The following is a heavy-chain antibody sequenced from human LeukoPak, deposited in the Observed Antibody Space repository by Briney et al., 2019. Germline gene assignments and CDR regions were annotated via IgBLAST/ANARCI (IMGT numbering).Heavy chain of an antibody. Sequence: PSETLSLSCTVSGGSIRSSTYYWGWIRQPPGKGLEWIGSIYYSGSTYYNPSLKSRVTISIDTSKNQLSLKLSFATAADTAVYYCARLYSGTRPPDFWGQGILVTVTS. D-gene: IGHD2-8*01. V-gene: IGHV4-39*01. CDR3: ARLYSGTRPPDF. CDR2: IYYSGST. CDR1: GGSIRSSTYY. J-gene: IGHJ4*02.